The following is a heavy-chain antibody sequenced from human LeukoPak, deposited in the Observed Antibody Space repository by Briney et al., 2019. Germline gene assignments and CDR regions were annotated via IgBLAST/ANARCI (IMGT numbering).Heavy chain of an antibody. CDR1: GGSISSSSYY. V-gene: IGHV4-39*03. CDR2: IYYSGST. CDR3: TSRWTTGYCSSTSCYVGDRFDP. Sequence: PSETLFFTCTASGGSISSSSYYWGWIRQPPGKGLEWIGSIYYSGSTYYNPSLKSRVTISVDTSKNQFSLKLSSVTAADTALNYWTSRWTTGYCSSTSCYVGDRFDPWGQGTLVTVSS. J-gene: IGHJ5*02. D-gene: IGHD2-2*01.